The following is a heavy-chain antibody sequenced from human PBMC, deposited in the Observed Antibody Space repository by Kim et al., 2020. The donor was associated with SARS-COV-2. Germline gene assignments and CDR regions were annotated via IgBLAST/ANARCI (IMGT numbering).Heavy chain of an antibody. CDR2: INTNTGNP. V-gene: IGHV7-4-1*02. CDR3: ARGSSSWVRPHWYFDL. D-gene: IGHD6-13*01. Sequence: ASVKVSCKASGYTFTSYAMNWVRQAPGQGLEWMGWINTNTGNPTYAQGFTGRFVFSLDTSVSTAYLQISSLKAEDTAVYYCARGSSSWVRPHWYFDLWGRGTLVTVSS. J-gene: IGHJ2*01. CDR1: GYTFTSYA.